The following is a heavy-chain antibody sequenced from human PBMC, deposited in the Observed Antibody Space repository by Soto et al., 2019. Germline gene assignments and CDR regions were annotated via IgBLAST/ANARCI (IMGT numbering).Heavy chain of an antibody. CDR3: AKNSGWFNT. Sequence: GGSLRLSCAASVFPLSSTYMTWVRQAPGKGLDWVSTIDGSGGTTYYADSVKGRFTISRDNSMNTVYLQMNSLRADDTALYYCAKNSGWFNTWGQGALVTV. D-gene: IGHD3-10*01. V-gene: IGHV3-23*01. CDR1: VFPLSSTY. CDR2: IDGSGGTT. J-gene: IGHJ5*02.